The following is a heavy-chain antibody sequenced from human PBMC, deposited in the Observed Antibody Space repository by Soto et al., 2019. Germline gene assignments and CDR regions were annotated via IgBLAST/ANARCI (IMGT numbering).Heavy chain of an antibody. D-gene: IGHD1-1*01. CDR2: IIPIFGTA. V-gene: IGHV1-69*13. CDR3: ARGVEYPSPYYFDY. J-gene: IGHJ4*02. Sequence: GASVKVSCKASGGTFSSYAISWVRQAPGQGLEWMGGIIPIFGTANYAQKFQGRVTITADESTSTAYMELSSLRSEDTAVYYCARGVEYPSPYYFDYWGQGALVTVSS. CDR1: GGTFSSYA.